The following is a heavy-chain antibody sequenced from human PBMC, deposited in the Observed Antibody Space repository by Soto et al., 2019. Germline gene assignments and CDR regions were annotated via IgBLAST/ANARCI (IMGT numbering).Heavy chain of an antibody. CDR1: GFTFSSYA. D-gene: IGHD6-13*01. J-gene: IGHJ4*02. CDR3: AKGLVSAAAGMGYFDY. V-gene: IGHV3-30-3*01. Sequence: QVQLVESGGGVVQPGRSLRLSCAASGFTFSSYAMHWVRQAPGKGLEWVAVISYDGSNKYYADSVKGRFTISRDNSKNTLYLQMNSLRAEDTAVYYCAKGLVSAAAGMGYFDYWGQGTLVTVSS. CDR2: ISYDGSNK.